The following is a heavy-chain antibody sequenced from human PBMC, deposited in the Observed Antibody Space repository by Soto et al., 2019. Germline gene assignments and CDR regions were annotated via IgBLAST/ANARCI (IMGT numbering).Heavy chain of an antibody. Sequence: PSETLSLTCTVSGGSISSDTHYWGWIRQTPGKGLEWIATIFHTGGTYYNPSLKSRVTMSVDTSKNQFSLELGSVIAADTAVYYCTSSREASCDIVVVPPPSFDFWGRGSLVTVSS. CDR2: IFHTGGT. D-gene: IGHD2-2*01. V-gene: IGHV4-39*01. J-gene: IGHJ4*02. CDR1: GGSISSDTHY. CDR3: TSSREASCDIVVVPPPSFDF.